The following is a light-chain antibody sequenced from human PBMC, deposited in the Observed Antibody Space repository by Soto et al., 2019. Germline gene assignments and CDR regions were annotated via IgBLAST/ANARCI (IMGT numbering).Light chain of an antibody. CDR1: QRVSSSY. CDR3: QQHGSSPKT. V-gene: IGKV3-20*01. J-gene: IGKJ1*01. Sequence: ERVITQSPATLSVSPAGRANLSCTSSQRVSSSYLAWYQQKTGKAPRILIYGESSRATGIPDRFSGSGSGTDLNLTISRLEPEDFAVYYCQQHGSSPKTCGQGTKVDIK. CDR2: GES.